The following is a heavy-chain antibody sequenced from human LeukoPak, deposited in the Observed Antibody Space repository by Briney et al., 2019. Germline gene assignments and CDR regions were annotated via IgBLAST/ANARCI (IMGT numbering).Heavy chain of an antibody. CDR1: GGTFSSYA. D-gene: IGHD6-13*01. Sequence: ASVKVSCKASGGTFSSYAIGWVRQAPGQGLEWMGRIIPIFGIANYAQKFQGRVTITADKSTSTAYMELSSLRSEDTAVYYCARLVIAAAGPGDEAYYYYGMDVWGQGTTVTVSS. V-gene: IGHV1-69*04. J-gene: IGHJ6*02. CDR3: ARLVIAAAGPGDEAYYYYGMDV. CDR2: IIPIFGIA.